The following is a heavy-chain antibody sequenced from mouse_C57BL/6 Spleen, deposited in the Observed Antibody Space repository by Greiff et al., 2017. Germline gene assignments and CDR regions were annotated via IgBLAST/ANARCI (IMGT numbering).Heavy chain of an antibody. D-gene: IGHD2-3*01. CDR3: ARPGDDGYFFDD. CDR2: ISSGSSTI. CDR1: GFTFSDSG. V-gene: IGHV5-17*01. Sequence: EVKLQESGGGLVKPGGSLKLSCAASGFTFSDSGMHWVRQAPEKGLAWVAYISSGSSTIYYADTVKGRFTISRDNAKNTLFLQMTSLRSEDTAMYYCARPGDDGYFFDDWGQGTTLTVSS. J-gene: IGHJ2*01.